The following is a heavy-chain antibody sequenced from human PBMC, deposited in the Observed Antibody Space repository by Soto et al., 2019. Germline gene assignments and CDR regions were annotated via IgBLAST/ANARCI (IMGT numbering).Heavy chain of an antibody. V-gene: IGHV1-8*01. Sequence: QVPLVQSGAEVKKPGASVKVSCKASGYTFTSYDINWVRQATGQGLEWMGWMNPNSGNTGYAQKFQGRVTMTRNTSISTAYMGLSSLRSEDTAVYYCARASSGYDWILSSYYGMDVGGQGTTVTVSS. J-gene: IGHJ6*02. CDR1: GYTFTSYD. D-gene: IGHD5-12*01. CDR2: MNPNSGNT. CDR3: ARASSGYDWILSSYYGMDV.